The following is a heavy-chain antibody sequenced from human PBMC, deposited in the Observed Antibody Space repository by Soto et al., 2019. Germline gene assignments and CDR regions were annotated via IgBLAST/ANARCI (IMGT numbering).Heavy chain of an antibody. V-gene: IGHV2-5*02. CDR1: GFSLSTSGVG. J-gene: IGHJ6*02. CDR2: IYWDDDK. Sequence: QITLKESGPTLVKPTQTLTLTCTFSGFSLSTSGVGVGWIRQPPGKALEWLALIYWDDDKRYSPSLRSRLTISKDTSKTQVVLTMTNMDPVDTATYYCIQSRCGGDCLQSYASNYYSGMDVWGQGTTVTVSS. CDR3: IQSRCGGDCLQSYASNYYSGMDV. D-gene: IGHD2-21*02.